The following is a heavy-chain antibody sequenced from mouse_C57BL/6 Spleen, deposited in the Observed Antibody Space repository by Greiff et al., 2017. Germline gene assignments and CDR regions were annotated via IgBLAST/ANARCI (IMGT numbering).Heavy chain of an antibody. Sequence: VQLQQSGAELMKPGASVKLSCKATGYTFTGYWIEWVKQRPGHGLEWIGEILPGSGSTNYNAKFKGKATFTADTSSKTAYMQLSSLTTEDSAIYYCARKGQLSYYYAMDYWGQGTSVTVSS. D-gene: IGHD3-3*01. CDR1: GYTFTGYW. CDR3: ARKGQLSYYYAMDY. V-gene: IGHV1-9*01. J-gene: IGHJ4*01. CDR2: ILPGSGST.